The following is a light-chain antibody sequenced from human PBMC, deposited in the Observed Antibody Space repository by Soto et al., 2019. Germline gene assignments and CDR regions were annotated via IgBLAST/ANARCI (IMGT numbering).Light chain of an antibody. CDR1: QSVSNNY. V-gene: IGKV3-11*01. CDR2: DAS. CDR3: QQRSNWPPIT. Sequence: EIVLTQSPATLSLSPGERATLSCRASQSVSNNYLSWYQQKPGQAPRLLIYDASNRATGIPARFSGSGSGTDFTLTISILEPEDFAVYYCQQRSNWPPITFGQGTRLEI. J-gene: IGKJ5*01.